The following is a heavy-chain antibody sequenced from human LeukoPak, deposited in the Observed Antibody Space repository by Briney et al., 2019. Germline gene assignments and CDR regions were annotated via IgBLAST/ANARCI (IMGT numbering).Heavy chain of an antibody. CDR3: ARHGTISSESYFDY. CDR2: IHNSGRT. D-gene: IGHD1-14*01. J-gene: IGHJ4*02. V-gene: IGHV4-59*08. Sequence: PSETLSLTCSVSVGSVSSYYWSWIRQSPGKGLEWVGYIHNSGRTNYNPSLKSRVTGFVDTSTNQVSLRLSSVTAADTAVYYCARHGTISSESYFDYWGQGALVTVSS. CDR1: VGSVSSYY.